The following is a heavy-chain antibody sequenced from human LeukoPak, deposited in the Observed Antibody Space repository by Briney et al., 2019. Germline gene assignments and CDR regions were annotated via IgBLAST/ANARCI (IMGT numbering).Heavy chain of an antibody. CDR1: GFTVSSNY. CDR2: IYSGGST. D-gene: IGHD3-9*01. Sequence: GGSLRLSCAASGFTVSSNYMSWVRQAPGKGLEWVSVIYSGGSTYYADSVKGRFTISRDNSKNTLYLQMNSLRAEDTAVYYCTRDSVFAGYYDILTGYYKRFDYWGQGTLVTVSS. J-gene: IGHJ4*02. CDR3: TRDSVFAGYYDILTGYYKRFDY. V-gene: IGHV3-66*01.